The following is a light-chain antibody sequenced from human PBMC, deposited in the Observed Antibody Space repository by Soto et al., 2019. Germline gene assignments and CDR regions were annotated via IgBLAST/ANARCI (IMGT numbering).Light chain of an antibody. CDR3: QQSHSTPIT. CDR2: DAS. V-gene: IGKV1-5*01. Sequence: DIQMTQSPSTLSASVGDGVTITCRASQTISGWLAWYQQRPGKAPKLLISDASSLRSGVPSRFSGSGSGTEFTLTISSLQPEDFATYFCQQSHSTPITFGQGTRLEIK. J-gene: IGKJ5*01. CDR1: QTISGW.